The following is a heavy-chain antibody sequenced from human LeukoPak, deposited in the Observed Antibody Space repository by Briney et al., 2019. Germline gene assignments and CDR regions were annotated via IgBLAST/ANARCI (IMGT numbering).Heavy chain of an antibody. D-gene: IGHD1-1*01. CDR2: ISYDGSNI. CDR3: AKALRGYTWDY. CDR1: GFSFSTYV. Sequence: GGSLRLSCAASGFSFSTYVMHWVRQSPGKGLEWVAVISYDGSNINYADSVKGRFTISRDNAKNSLYLQMNSLRAEDTAVYYCAKALRGYTWDYWGQGTLVTVSS. J-gene: IGHJ4*02. V-gene: IGHV3-30*18.